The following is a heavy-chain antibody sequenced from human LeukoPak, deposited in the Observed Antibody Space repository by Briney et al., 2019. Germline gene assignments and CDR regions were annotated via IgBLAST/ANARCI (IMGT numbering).Heavy chain of an antibody. Sequence: SETLSLTCTVSSGSISSYYWSWIRQPPGKGLEWIGYIYYSGSTNYNPLLKSRVTMSVDTSKNQFSLKLSFVTAADTAVYYCARDRDYYGSGSYYPAYFDYWGQGTLVTVSS. D-gene: IGHD3-10*01. CDR1: SGSISSYY. CDR3: ARDRDYYGSGSYYPAYFDY. J-gene: IGHJ4*02. CDR2: IYYSGST. V-gene: IGHV4-59*01.